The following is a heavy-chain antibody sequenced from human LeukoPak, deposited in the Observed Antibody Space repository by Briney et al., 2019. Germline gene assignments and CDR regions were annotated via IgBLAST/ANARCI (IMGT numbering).Heavy chain of an antibody. V-gene: IGHV4-39*07. J-gene: IGHJ6*03. CDR3: ARGRRAARPMVYYYMDV. CDR2: VNHSGST. CDR1: GGSISSSSYY. D-gene: IGHD3-10*01. Sequence: SETLSLTCTVSGGSISGGSISSSSYYWGWIRQPPGKGLEWIGEVNHSGSTNYNPSLKSRVTISVDTSKNQFSLKLSSVTAADTAVYYCARGRRAARPMVYYYMDVWGKGTTVTVS.